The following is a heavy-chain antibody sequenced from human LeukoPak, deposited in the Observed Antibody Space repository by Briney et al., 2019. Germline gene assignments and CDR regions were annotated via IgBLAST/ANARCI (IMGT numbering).Heavy chain of an antibody. J-gene: IGHJ4*02. Sequence: GGALRLSCAASGFTFSDYYMSWIRQAPGKGLEWLSYISKNGKTIYYADSIKGRFTISRDNAKKSVYLQMNSLRAEDTALYYCAKDKGYGDYKYYFDYWGQGTLVTVSS. CDR2: ISKNGKTI. CDR3: AKDKGYGDYKYYFDY. CDR1: GFTFSDYY. V-gene: IGHV3-11*01. D-gene: IGHD4-17*01.